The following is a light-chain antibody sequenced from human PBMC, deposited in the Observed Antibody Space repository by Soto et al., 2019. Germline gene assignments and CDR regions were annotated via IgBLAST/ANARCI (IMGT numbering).Light chain of an antibody. CDR2: DVS. CDR1: SSDVGGYNY. CDR3: NSYTRSSNLVV. J-gene: IGLJ2*01. V-gene: IGLV2-14*01. Sequence: QSALTQPASVSGSPGQSITISCTGTSSDVGGYNYVSWYQQHPGKAPKLIIYDVSNRPSGLSNRFSGSKSGDTASLTISGLQAEDEADYYCNSYTRSSNLVVFGGGTKLTVL.